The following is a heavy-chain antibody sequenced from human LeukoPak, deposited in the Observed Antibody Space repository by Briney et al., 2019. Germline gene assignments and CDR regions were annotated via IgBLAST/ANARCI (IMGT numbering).Heavy chain of an antibody. CDR3: ARPQDGYNPNFFDY. J-gene: IGHJ4*02. D-gene: IGHD5-24*01. Sequence: ASVKVSCKASGGTFSSYAISWVRQAPGQGLEWMGRIIPILGIANYAQKFQGRVTITADKSTSTAYMELSSLRSEDTAVYYCARPQDGYNPNFFDYWGQGTLVTVSS. V-gene: IGHV1-69*04. CDR2: IIPILGIA. CDR1: GGTFSSYA.